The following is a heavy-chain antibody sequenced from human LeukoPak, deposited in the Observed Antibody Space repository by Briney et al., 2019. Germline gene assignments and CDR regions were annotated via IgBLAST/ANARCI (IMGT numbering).Heavy chain of an antibody. J-gene: IGHJ4*02. CDR2: IIPIFGTA. Sequence: GASVKVSCKASGGTFSSYAISWVRQAPGQGLEWMGGIIPIFGTANYAQKFQGRVTITTDESTSTAYMELSSLRSEDTAVYYCARARAGGYCSSTSCFTQNFDYWGQGTLVTVSS. CDR3: ARARAGGYCSSTSCFTQNFDY. CDR1: GGTFSSYA. V-gene: IGHV1-69*05. D-gene: IGHD2-2*02.